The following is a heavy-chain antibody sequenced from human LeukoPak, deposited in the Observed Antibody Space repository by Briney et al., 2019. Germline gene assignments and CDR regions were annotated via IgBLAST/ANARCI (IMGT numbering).Heavy chain of an antibody. CDR1: GFTFSSHW. D-gene: IGHD6-13*01. CDR3: AKGLAGSSWPHDY. J-gene: IGHJ4*02. CDR2: ISYDGSNK. Sequence: GGSLRLSCVASGFTFSSHWMHWVRQAPGKGLEWVAVISYDGSNKYYADSVKGRFTISRDNSKNTLYLQMNSLRAEDTAVYYCAKGLAGSSWPHDYWGQGTLVTVSS. V-gene: IGHV3-30*18.